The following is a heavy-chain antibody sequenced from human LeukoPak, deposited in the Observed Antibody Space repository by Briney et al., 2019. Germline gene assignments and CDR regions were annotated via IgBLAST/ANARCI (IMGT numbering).Heavy chain of an antibody. CDR2: INPSGGST. J-gene: IGHJ6*03. V-gene: IGHV1-46*01. D-gene: IGHD3-10*01. CDR3: ARGPSITLVRGGQWYYYMDL. Sequence: ASVKVSCKAFGYTFTSNYMHWVRQAPGQGLEWMGIINPSGGSTNYAQKFQGRVTMTRDTSTNTVYMELSSLRSEDTAVYYCARGPSITLVRGGQWYYYMDLWGKGTTVTISS. CDR1: GYTFTSNY.